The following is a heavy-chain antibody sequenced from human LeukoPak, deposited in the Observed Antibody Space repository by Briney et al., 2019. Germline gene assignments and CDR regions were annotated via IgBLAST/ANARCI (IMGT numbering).Heavy chain of an antibody. CDR1: GYTFTSYG. Sequence: ASVKVSCKASGYTFTSYGISWVRQAPGQGLEWMGWISAYNGNTNYAQKLQGRVTMTTDTSTSTAYMELRSLRSDDTAVHYCARPDMITFGGVIVLDAFDIWGQGTMVTVSS. V-gene: IGHV1-18*01. CDR2: ISAYNGNT. J-gene: IGHJ3*02. CDR3: ARPDMITFGGVIVLDAFDI. D-gene: IGHD3-16*02.